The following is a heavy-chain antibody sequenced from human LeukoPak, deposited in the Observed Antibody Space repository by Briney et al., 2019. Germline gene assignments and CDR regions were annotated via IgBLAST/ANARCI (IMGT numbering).Heavy chain of an antibody. CDR3: ARHYSDSRADPFDT. CDR1: GGSISSGGYY. Sequence: SQTLSLTCTVSGGSISSGGYYWSWIRQHPGKGLEWIGYIYYSGSTYYNPSLKSRVTISVDTSKNQFSLKLSSVTAADTAVYYCARHYSDSRADPFDTWGQGTLVTVSS. V-gene: IGHV4-31*03. J-gene: IGHJ5*02. CDR2: IYYSGST. D-gene: IGHD3-22*01.